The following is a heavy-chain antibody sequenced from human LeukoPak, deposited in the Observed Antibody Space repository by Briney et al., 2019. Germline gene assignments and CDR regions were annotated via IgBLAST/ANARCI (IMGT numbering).Heavy chain of an antibody. V-gene: IGHV4-39*07. J-gene: IGHJ3*02. Sequence: PSETLSLTCTVSGGSISSSSYYWGWIRQPPGKGLEWIGSIYYSGSTYYNPSLKSRVTISVDTSKNQFSLKLSSVTAADTAVYYCASRYFDWLLSADDAFDIWGQGAMVTVSS. CDR1: GGSISSSSYY. CDR2: IYYSGST. CDR3: ASRYFDWLLSADDAFDI. D-gene: IGHD3-9*01.